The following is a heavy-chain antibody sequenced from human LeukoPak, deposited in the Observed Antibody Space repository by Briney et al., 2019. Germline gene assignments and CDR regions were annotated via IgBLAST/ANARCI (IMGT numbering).Heavy chain of an antibody. J-gene: IGHJ5*02. V-gene: IGHV3-43D*03. Sequence: GGSLRLSCAASGFTFDDYAMHWVRQAPGKSLEWVSLISWDGGSTYYADSVKGRFTISRDNSKNSLYLQMNSLRAEDTALYYCAKDTVLGWGFGELSWGQGTLVTVSS. CDR3: AKDTVLGWGFGELS. CDR2: ISWDGGST. D-gene: IGHD3-10*01. CDR1: GFTFDDYA.